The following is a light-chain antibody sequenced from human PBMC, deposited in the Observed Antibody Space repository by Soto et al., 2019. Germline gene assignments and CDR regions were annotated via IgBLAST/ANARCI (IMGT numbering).Light chain of an antibody. CDR1: GSDAGSYKY. CDR2: EVS. CDR3: SSYTSMSSLGV. J-gene: IGLJ1*01. V-gene: IGLV2-14*01. Sequence: QSVLTQPASVSGSPGQSITISCTGTGSDAGSYKYVSWYQQHPGKAPKLIIFEVSNRPSGVSDRFSGSKSGNTASLTISGLQAEDEADYYCSSYTSMSSLGVFGTGTKVTVL.